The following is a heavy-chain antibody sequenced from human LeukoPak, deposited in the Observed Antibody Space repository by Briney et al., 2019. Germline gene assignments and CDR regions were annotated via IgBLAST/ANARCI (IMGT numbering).Heavy chain of an antibody. CDR1: GGSFSGYY. Sequence: SETLSLTCAVYGGSFSGYYWSWIRQPPGKGLEWLGEINHSGSTNYNPSLKSRVTISVDTSKNQFSLKLSSVTAADTAVYYCARGDDYGGNPADYWGQGTLVTVSS. V-gene: IGHV4-34*01. CDR3: ARGDDYGGNPADY. J-gene: IGHJ4*02. CDR2: INHSGST. D-gene: IGHD4-23*01.